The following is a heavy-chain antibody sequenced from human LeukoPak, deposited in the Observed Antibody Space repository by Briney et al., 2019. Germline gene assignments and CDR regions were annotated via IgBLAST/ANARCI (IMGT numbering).Heavy chain of an antibody. J-gene: IGHJ4*02. CDR3: ATLEILLNY. CDR2: IHPNSGGT. V-gene: IGHV1-2*02. CDR1: GYSFTDYY. D-gene: IGHD2/OR15-2a*01. Sequence: ASVKVSCKASGYSFTDYYMHWVRQAPGQGLEWLGWIHPNSGGTKYAQKFQGRVTMTRDTSISTAYMELSRLRSDDTAVYYCATLEILLNYWGQGTLVTVSS.